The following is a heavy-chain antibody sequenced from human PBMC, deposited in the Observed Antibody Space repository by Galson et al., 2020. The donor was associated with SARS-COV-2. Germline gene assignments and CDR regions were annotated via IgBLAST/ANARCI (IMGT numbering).Heavy chain of an antibody. CDR3: STAPPTTVVTGWFDP. V-gene: IGHV1-24*01. D-gene: IGHD4-17*01. CDR1: GYTLTELS. CDR2: FDPEDGET. Sequence: ASVKVSCKVSGYTLTELSMHWVRQAPGKGLEWMGGFDPEDGETIYAQKFQGRVTMTEDTSTDTAYMELSSLRSEDPAVYYCSTAPPTTVVTGWFDPWGQGTLVTVSS. J-gene: IGHJ5*02.